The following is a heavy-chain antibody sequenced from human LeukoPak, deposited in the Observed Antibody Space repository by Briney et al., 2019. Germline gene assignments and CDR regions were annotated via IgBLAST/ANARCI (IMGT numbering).Heavy chain of an antibody. Sequence: GGTLRLSCAASGFTFSSYGMSWVRQAPGKGLEWVSAISGSGGSTYYADSVKGRFTISRDNSKSTLYLQMNSLRAEDTAVYYCARRRDSGSLQHFDYWGQGTLVTVSS. J-gene: IGHJ4*02. CDR2: ISGSGGST. CDR3: ARRRDSGSLQHFDY. V-gene: IGHV3-23*01. CDR1: GFTFSSYG. D-gene: IGHD1-26*01.